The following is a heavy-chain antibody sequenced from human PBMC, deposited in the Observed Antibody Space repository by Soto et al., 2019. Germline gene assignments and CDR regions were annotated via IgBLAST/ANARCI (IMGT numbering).Heavy chain of an antibody. J-gene: IGHJ4*02. Sequence: HPGGSLRLSCAASGFTVSSNYMSWVRQAPGKGLEWVSVIYSGGSTYYADSVKGRFTFSRDNSKNTLSLQMNSLRAEDTAVYYCARGKWAGAATPIEYWGQGTLVTVSS. CDR2: IYSGGST. CDR3: ARGKWAGAATPIEY. D-gene: IGHD2-15*01. CDR1: GFTVSSNY. V-gene: IGHV3-53*01.